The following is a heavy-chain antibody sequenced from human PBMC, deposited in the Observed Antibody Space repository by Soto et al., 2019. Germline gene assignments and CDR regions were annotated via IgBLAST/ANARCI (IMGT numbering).Heavy chain of an antibody. CDR2: ISAYNGNT. D-gene: IGHD2-15*01. Sequence: ASVKVSCKASGYTFTSYGISWVRQAPGQGLEWMGWISAYNGNTNYAQKLQGRATMTTDTSTSTAYMELRGLRSDDTVVYYCARIGYCSGGSCYQGWFDPWGQGTLVTVSS. J-gene: IGHJ5*02. CDR3: ARIGYCSGGSCYQGWFDP. CDR1: GYTFTSYG. V-gene: IGHV1-18*01.